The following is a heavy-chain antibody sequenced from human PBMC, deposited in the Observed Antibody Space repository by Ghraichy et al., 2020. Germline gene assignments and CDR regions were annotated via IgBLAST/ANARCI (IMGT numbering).Heavy chain of an antibody. CDR3: ARYSRVLAVAVDY. CDR2: IYYSGST. J-gene: IGHJ4*02. D-gene: IGHD6-19*01. CDR1: GGSISSSSYY. V-gene: IGHV4-39*01. Sequence: SETLSLTCTVSGGSISSSSYYWGWIRQPPGKGLEWIGSIYYSGSTYYNPSLKSRVTISVDTSKNQFSLKLSSVTAADTAVYYCARYSRVLAVAVDYWGQGTLVTVSS.